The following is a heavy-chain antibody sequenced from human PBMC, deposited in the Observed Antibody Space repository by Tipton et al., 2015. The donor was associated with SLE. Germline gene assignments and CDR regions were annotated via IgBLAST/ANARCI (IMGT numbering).Heavy chain of an antibody. CDR1: GGSISSGTYY. V-gene: IGHV4-61*09. CDR2: IYTSGST. CDR3: AREGKYYDFWSGYSPLGWFDP. Sequence: TLSLTCTVFGGSISSGTYYWSWIRQPAGKGLEWIGYIYTSGSTNYNPSLKSRVTISVDTSKNQFSLKLSSVTAADTAVYYCAREGKYYDFWSGYSPLGWFDPWGQGTLVTVSS. J-gene: IGHJ5*02. D-gene: IGHD3-3*01.